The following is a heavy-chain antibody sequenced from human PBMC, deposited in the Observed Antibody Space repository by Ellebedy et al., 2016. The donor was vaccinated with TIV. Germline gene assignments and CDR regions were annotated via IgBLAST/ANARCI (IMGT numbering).Heavy chain of an antibody. CDR3: AGGNYYDSRGYPSDSDI. V-gene: IGHV5-51*01. D-gene: IGHD3-22*01. Sequence: GESLKISCKGSGYSFTSYWIGWVRQMPGKGLEWMGIIYPGDSDTRYSPSFQGQVTISADKSISTAYLQWNSLKASDTAMYYCAGGNYYDSRGYPSDSDIWGQGTIVTVSS. CDR1: GYSFTSYW. J-gene: IGHJ3*02. CDR2: IYPGDSDT.